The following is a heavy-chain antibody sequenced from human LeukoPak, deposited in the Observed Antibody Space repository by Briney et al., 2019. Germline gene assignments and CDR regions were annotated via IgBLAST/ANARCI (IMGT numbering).Heavy chain of an antibody. CDR2: ISTSGST. CDR3: ARSSRGAAAGFDY. Sequence: ASETLSLTCTVSGGSIKNYYWSWIRQPAGKGLEWIGRISTSGSTKYNPSLKSRVTVSVDTSKNQFSLKLTSVTAADTAVYYCARSSRGAAAGFDYWGQGTLVTVSS. CDR1: GGSIKNYY. D-gene: IGHD6-13*01. V-gene: IGHV4-4*07. J-gene: IGHJ4*02.